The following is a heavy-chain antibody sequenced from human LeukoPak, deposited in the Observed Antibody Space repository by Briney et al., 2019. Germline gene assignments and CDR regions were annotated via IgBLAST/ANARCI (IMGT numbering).Heavy chain of an antibody. CDR2: INSDGSST. CDR3: AKDHKEYSYGRYYFDY. D-gene: IGHD5-18*01. CDR1: GFTFSSYW. J-gene: IGHJ4*02. V-gene: IGHV3-74*01. Sequence: HAGGSLRLSCAASGFTFSSYWMHWVRHAPGKGLVWVSRINSDGSSTSYADSVKGRFTISRDNAKNTLYLQMNSLRAEDTAVYYCAKDHKEYSYGRYYFDYWGQGTLVTVSS.